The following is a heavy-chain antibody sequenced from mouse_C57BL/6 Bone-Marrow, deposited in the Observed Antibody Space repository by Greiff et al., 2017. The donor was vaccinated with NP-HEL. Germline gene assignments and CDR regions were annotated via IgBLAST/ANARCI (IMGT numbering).Heavy chain of an antibody. Sequence: QVQLQQSGAELARPGASVKLSCKASGYTFTSYGISWVKQRTGQGLEWIGEIYPRSGNTYYNEKFKGKATLTADKSSSTAYMELRSLTSEDSAVYFCAREAGDGYYFPWFAYWGQGTLVTVSA. CDR3: AREAGDGYYFPWFAY. J-gene: IGHJ3*01. D-gene: IGHD2-3*01. V-gene: IGHV1-81*01. CDR1: GYTFTSYG. CDR2: IYPRSGNT.